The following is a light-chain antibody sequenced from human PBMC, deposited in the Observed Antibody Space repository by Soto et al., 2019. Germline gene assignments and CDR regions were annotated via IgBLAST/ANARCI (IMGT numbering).Light chain of an antibody. CDR3: QQLNTSPLT. CDR2: AAY. CDR1: QGISTY. V-gene: IGKV1-9*01. Sequence: DIQLTQSPAFLSASVGDRVTITCRASQGISTYLAWYQQKPGKAPTLLIYAAYTLQSGVPSRFSGSGSGTEFTLTTSSLQPEDFATYYCQQLNTSPLTFGQGNKVEIK. J-gene: IGKJ1*01.